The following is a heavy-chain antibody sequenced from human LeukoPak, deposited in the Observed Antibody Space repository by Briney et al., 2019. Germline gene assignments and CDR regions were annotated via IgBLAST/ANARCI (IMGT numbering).Heavy chain of an antibody. J-gene: IGHJ3*02. CDR2: IYSGGST. D-gene: IGHD4-17*01. CDR3: ARDGFERDYGDPGFDI. V-gene: IGHV3-53*01. CDR1: GFIVSNND. Sequence: GGSLRLSCAASGFIVSNNDMNWVRQAPGKGLEWVSVIYSGGSTYYADSVKGRFTISRDNSKDTLYLQMNSRRVEDTAVYYCARDGFERDYGDPGFDIWGQGTMVTVSS.